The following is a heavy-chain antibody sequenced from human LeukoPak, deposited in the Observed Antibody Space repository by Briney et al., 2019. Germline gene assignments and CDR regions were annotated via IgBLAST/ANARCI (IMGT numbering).Heavy chain of an antibody. CDR2: IKSKTDGGTT. CDR3: ARHVRIAVAGNWFDP. Sequence: GGSLRLSCAASGFTFTNAWMSWVRQAPGKGLEWVGRIKSKTDGGTTDYAAPVKGRFTISRDYSKNTLYLQMNSLKTEDTAMYYCARHVRIAVAGNWFDPWGQGTLVTVSS. V-gene: IGHV3-15*01. J-gene: IGHJ5*02. CDR1: GFTFTNAW. D-gene: IGHD6-19*01.